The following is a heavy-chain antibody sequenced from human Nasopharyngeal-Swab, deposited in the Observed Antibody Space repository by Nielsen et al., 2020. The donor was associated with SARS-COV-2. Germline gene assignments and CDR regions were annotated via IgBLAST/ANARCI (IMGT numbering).Heavy chain of an antibody. Sequence: WVRQAPGQGLEWMGWISAYNGNTNYAQKLQGRVTMTTDTSTSTAYMELRSLRSDDTAVYYCARDWGYYYGSGSYFPPNNWFDPWGQGTLVTVSS. CDR2: ISAYNGNT. D-gene: IGHD3-10*01. CDR3: ARDWGYYYGSGSYFPPNNWFDP. V-gene: IGHV1-18*01. J-gene: IGHJ5*02.